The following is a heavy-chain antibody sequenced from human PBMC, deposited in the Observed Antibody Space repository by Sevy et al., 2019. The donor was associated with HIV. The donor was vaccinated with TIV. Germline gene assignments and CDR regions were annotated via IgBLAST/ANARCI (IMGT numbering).Heavy chain of an antibody. V-gene: IGHV3-48*02. J-gene: IGHJ6*03. CDR2: ISSSSSTI. CDR1: VFTFSSYS. D-gene: IGHD6-13*01. CDR3: ARVGIAAAGTQGGNYYYYYYMDV. Sequence: GGSLRLSCAASVFTFSSYSMNWVRQAPGKGLEWVSYISSSSSTIYYADSVKGRFTISRDNAKNSLYLQMNSLRDEDTAVYYCARVGIAAAGTQGGNYYYYYYMDVWGKGTTVTVSS.